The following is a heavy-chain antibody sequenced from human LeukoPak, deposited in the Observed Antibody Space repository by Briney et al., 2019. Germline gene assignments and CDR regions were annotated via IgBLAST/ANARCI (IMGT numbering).Heavy chain of an antibody. CDR1: GESFSGYY. V-gene: IGHV4-34*01. J-gene: IGHJ4*02. D-gene: IGHD5-18*01. CDR2: IYHSGST. Sequence: PSETLSLTCAVHGESFSGYYWSWIRQPPGKGLEWDGPIYHSGSTNYNPSLKSRVTISVDKSKNQCSRKLSSVTAADTAVYYCARAQAPSYGYDYWGQGTLVTVSS. CDR3: ARAQAPSYGYDY.